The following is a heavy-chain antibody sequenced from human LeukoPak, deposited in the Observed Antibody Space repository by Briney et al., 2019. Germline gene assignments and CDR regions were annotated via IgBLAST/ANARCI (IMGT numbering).Heavy chain of an antibody. CDR3: TTDSFT. CDR2: IRSNTAGGTT. J-gene: IGHJ5*02. D-gene: IGHD3-16*01. CDR1: GFTFSSAW. V-gene: IGHV3-15*01. Sequence: GGSQRLSCAGSGFTFSSAWMAWARQAPGKGLQWVGRIRSNTAGGTTEYAAPVKGRFTISRDDSKNTLYLQMNSLKTEDTAVYYCTTDSFTWGQGALVIVSS.